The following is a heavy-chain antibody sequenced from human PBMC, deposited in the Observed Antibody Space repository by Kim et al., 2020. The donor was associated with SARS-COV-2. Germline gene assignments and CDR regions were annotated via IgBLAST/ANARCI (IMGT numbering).Heavy chain of an antibody. J-gene: IGHJ6*01. D-gene: IGHD1-1*01. Sequence: GGSLRLSCAASGFTFSSYGMHWVRQAPGKGLEWVAVISYDGSNKYYADSVKGRFTISRDNSKNTLYLQMNSLRAEDTAVYYCAKDRRYSPYYYYGMDVWG. CDR3: AKDRRYSPYYYYGMDV. CDR2: ISYDGSNK. V-gene: IGHV3-30*18. CDR1: GFTFSSYG.